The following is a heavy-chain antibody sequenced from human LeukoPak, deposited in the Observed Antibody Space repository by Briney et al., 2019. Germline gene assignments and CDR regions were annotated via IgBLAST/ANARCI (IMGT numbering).Heavy chain of an antibody. D-gene: IGHD6-6*01. CDR1: GGSISSYY. V-gene: IGHV4-4*09. J-gene: IGHJ4*02. Sequence: SETLSLTCTVSGGSISSYYWSWIRQPPGKGLECIGYIYTSGSTNYNPSLKSRVTISVDTSKNQFSLKLSSVTAADTAVYYCARRHSSSSHFDYWGQGTLVTVSS. CDR3: ARRHSSSSHFDY. CDR2: IYTSGST.